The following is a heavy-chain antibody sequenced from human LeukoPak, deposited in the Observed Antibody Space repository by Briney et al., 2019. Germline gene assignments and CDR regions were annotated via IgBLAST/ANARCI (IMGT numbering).Heavy chain of an antibody. V-gene: IGHV1-69*04. CDR3: ASRLQSGSPWYFDF. CDR1: GGTFSSYA. CDR2: IIPILGIA. D-gene: IGHD1-26*01. Sequence: SVKVSCKASGGTFSSYAISWVRQAPGQGLEWMGRIIPILGIANYAQKFQGRVTITADKSTSTAYMELSSLRSEDTAVYYCASRLQSGSPWYFDFWGQGTLVTVSS. J-gene: IGHJ4*02.